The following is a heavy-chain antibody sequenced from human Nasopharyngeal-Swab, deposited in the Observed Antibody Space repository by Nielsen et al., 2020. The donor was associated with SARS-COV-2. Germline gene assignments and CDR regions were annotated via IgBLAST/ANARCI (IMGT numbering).Heavy chain of an antibody. V-gene: IGHV3-48*03. CDR1: GFTFSSYE. CDR2: ISSSGSTI. CDR3: ARDYRTYYYDSSGYYASYYYGMDV. D-gene: IGHD3-22*01. J-gene: IGHJ6*02. Sequence: GESLKISCAASGFTFSSYEMNWVRQAPGKGLEWVSYISSSGSTIYYADSVKGRFTISGDNAKNSLYLQMNSLRAEDTAVYYCARDYRTYYYDSSGYYASYYYGMDVWGQGTTVTVSS.